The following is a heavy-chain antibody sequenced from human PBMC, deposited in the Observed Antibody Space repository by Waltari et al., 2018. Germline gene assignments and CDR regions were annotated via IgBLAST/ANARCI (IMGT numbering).Heavy chain of an antibody. CDR2: IYYSGST. D-gene: IGHD2-21*02. J-gene: IGHJ4*02. CDR3: ARVGGGGNSWEFDY. V-gene: IGHV4-39*07. Sequence: QLQLQESGPGLVKPSETLSLTCTVSGCSISSSSYYWGWLRQPPGKGREWIGSIYYSGSTYYNPSLKSRVTISVDTSKNQFSLKLSSVTAADTAVYYCARVGGGGNSWEFDYWGQGTLVTVSS. CDR1: GCSISSSSYY.